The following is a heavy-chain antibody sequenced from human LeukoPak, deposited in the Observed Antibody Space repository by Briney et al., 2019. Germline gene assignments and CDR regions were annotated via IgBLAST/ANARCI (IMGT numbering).Heavy chain of an antibody. V-gene: IGHV3-23*01. CDR1: GFTFSSYA. CDR3: AKNTSGTYLDY. Sequence: GGSLRLSCAASGFTFSSYAMSWVRQAPGKGLEWVSSISTSGVSTNYADSVKGRLTISRDNSKSMVYLQMNSLRAEDTAVYYCAKNTSGTYLDYWGQGILVTVSS. J-gene: IGHJ4*02. D-gene: IGHD1-26*01. CDR2: ISTSGVST.